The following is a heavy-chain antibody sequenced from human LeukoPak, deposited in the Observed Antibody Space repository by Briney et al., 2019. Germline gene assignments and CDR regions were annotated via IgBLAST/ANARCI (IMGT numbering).Heavy chain of an antibody. V-gene: IGHV3-23*01. J-gene: IGHJ5*02. D-gene: IGHD3-3*01. CDR1: GFTFSSYA. CDR3: AKDARVDIPPVRFDP. Sequence: GGSLRLSCAASGFTFSSYAMSWVRQAPGKGLEWVSSISGSGGSTYFADSVKGRFTISRDNSKNTLYLQMNSLRAEDTAVYFCAKDARVDIPPVRFDPWGQGTLVTVSS. CDR2: ISGSGGST.